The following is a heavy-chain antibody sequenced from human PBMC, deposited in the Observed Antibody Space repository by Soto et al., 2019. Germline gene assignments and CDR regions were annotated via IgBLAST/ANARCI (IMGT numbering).Heavy chain of an antibody. CDR1: GFTFDDYA. CDR2: ISWNSGSI. CDR3: AKAGNWDDAFDI. D-gene: IGHD7-27*01. Sequence: GGSLRLSCAASGFTFDDYAMHWVRQAPGKGLEWVSGISWNSGSIGYADSVKGRSTISRDNAKNSLYLQMNSLRAEDTALYYCAKAGNWDDAFDIWGQGTMVTVSS. J-gene: IGHJ3*02. V-gene: IGHV3-9*01.